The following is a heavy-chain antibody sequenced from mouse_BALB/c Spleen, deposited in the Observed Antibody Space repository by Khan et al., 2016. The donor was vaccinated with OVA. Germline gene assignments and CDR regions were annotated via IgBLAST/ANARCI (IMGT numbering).Heavy chain of an antibody. CDR2: IDPENGDT. J-gene: IGHJ3*01. V-gene: IGHV14-4*02. Sequence: EVQLQESGAELVRSGASVKLSCTGSGFNIKDYYMHWVKQRPEQGLEWIGWIDPENGDTEYAPQFQDKATMTADTSSNTAYLQLSSLTSEDTAVYYCNTGDGYSAWFAYWGQGTLATVSA. CDR1: GFNIKDYY. CDR3: NTGDGYSAWFAY. D-gene: IGHD2-3*01.